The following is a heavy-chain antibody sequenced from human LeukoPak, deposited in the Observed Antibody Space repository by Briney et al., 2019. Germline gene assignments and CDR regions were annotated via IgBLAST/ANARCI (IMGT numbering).Heavy chain of an antibody. CDR2: MNQRGNT. D-gene: IGHD3-10*01. V-gene: IGHV4-34*01. CDR1: GGSFSGHY. J-gene: IGHJ4*02. CDR3: ARVYGSGSYPLDY. Sequence: PSETLSLTCAVHGGSFSGHYWSWIRQPPGKGLEWIGEMNQRGNTYYKPSPKSRVTISVDTSKNQFSLKLSSVAAADTAVYYCARVYGSGSYPLDYWGQGTLVTVSS.